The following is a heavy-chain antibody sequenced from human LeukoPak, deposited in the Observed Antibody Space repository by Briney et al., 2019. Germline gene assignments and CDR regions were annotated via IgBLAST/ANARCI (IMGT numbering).Heavy chain of an antibody. J-gene: IGHJ4*02. Sequence: PGGSLRLSCAASGFTFSIYAMTWVRQAPGKGLEWVSGISGSGISTYYADSVKGRFTISRDNSKNTLYLQMNSLRAEDTAVYYCARDKVTTNLLFDYWGQGTLVTVSS. D-gene: IGHD5-12*01. CDR1: GFTFSIYA. CDR3: ARDKVTTNLLFDY. V-gene: IGHV3-23*01. CDR2: ISGSGIST.